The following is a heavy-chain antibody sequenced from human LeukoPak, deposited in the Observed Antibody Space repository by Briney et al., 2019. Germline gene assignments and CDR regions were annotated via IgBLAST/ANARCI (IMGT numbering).Heavy chain of an antibody. CDR1: GFTFSTYS. D-gene: IGHD3-22*01. J-gene: IGHJ4*02. CDR3: ARGSTYYGSSGQVPFDY. Sequence: GGSLRLSCAASGFTFSTYSMNWVRQAPGKGLEWVSYISSSSSTIYYADSVKGRFTISRDNAKNSLYLQMNSLRAEDTAVYYCARGSTYYGSSGQVPFDYWGQGTLVTVSS. CDR2: ISSSSSTI. V-gene: IGHV3-48*01.